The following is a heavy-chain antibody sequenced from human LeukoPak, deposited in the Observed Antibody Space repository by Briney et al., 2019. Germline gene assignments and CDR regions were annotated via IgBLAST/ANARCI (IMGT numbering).Heavy chain of an antibody. Sequence: GGSLRLSCAASGFTFSSYGMHWLRQAPGKGLEWVAVISYDGSNKYYADSVKGRFTISRDNSKNTLYLQMNSLRAEDTAVYYCAKEFMITFGGVIVPLDYWGQGTLVTVSS. CDR3: AKEFMITFGGVIVPLDY. CDR1: GFTFSSYG. J-gene: IGHJ4*02. D-gene: IGHD3-16*02. CDR2: ISYDGSNK. V-gene: IGHV3-30*18.